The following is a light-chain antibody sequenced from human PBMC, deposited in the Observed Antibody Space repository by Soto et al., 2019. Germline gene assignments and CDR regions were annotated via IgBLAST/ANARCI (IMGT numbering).Light chain of an antibody. CDR1: SSDIESYHL. CDR2: EGR. CDR3: SPHASSTPWV. Sequence: QSALTQPASVSGSPGQSITISCTGTSSDIESYHLVSWYQQYPGKTPKLIIYEGRKRPSGVSNRFSGSKSANPASLTISGLQAEDEAVYFCSPHASSTPWVFGGGTKLTVL. J-gene: IGLJ3*02. V-gene: IGLV2-23*01.